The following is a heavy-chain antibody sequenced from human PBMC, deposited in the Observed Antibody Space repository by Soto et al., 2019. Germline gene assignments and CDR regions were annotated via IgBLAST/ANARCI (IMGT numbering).Heavy chain of an antibody. D-gene: IGHD3-22*01. J-gene: IGHJ1*01. CDR2: ISGDGGST. Sequence: GGSLRLSCAASGFTFSSYWMRWVRQAPGKGLEWVSRISGDGGSTYYADSVKGRFTISRDNSKNTLYLQMNSLRAEDTAVYYFANPPLYDSSGYYSVIEYFQHWGQGTLVTSPQ. V-gene: IGHV3-23*01. CDR3: ANPPLYDSSGYYSVIEYFQH. CDR1: GFTFSSYW.